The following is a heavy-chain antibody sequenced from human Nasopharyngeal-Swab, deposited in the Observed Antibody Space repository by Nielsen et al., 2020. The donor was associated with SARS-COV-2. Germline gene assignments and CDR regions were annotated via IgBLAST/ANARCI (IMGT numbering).Heavy chain of an antibody. J-gene: IGHJ6*02. Sequence: GEFLKISCAASGFTFSSYWMTWVRQAPGKGLEWVANIKHDGSQKYYVDSVKGRFSISRDNGKNSLDLQMNSLGVDDTAVYYCARDQIGTTMIREVLKRYYYGMDVWGQGTTVTVSS. CDR2: IKHDGSQK. D-gene: IGHD3-10*01. V-gene: IGHV3-7*03. CDR3: ARDQIGTTMIREVLKRYYYGMDV. CDR1: GFTFSSYW.